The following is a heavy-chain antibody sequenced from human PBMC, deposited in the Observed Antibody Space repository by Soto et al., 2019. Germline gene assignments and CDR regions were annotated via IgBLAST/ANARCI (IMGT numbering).Heavy chain of an antibody. CDR1: GFTFSSYA. CDR3: ARETEAFDC. CDR2: ISYDGSNK. V-gene: IGHV3-30-3*01. Sequence: QVQLVESGGGVVQPGRSLRLSCVASGFTFSSYAMHWVRQAPGKWLEWVAVISYDGSNKYYADSVKGRFTISRDSYKNTLYLQMNSLRAEDTAVYYCARETEAFDCWGQGTLVTVSS. D-gene: IGHD1-1*01. J-gene: IGHJ4*02.